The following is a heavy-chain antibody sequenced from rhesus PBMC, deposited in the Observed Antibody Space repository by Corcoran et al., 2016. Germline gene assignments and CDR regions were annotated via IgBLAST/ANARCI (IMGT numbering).Heavy chain of an antibody. CDR3: ARGTAAGFFDY. J-gene: IGHJ4*01. D-gene: IGHD6-25*01. CDR2: TSGSGGST. V-gene: IGHV4-173*01. Sequence: QVQLQESGPGQVQPSETLSLTSAVSGGSIRRNYWSWTRQPPGKGLEWIGRTSGSGGSTDYNPSLKSRVTISTDTSKNQFSLELSSVTAADTAVYYCARGTAAGFFDYWGQGVLVTVSS. CDR1: GGSIRRNY.